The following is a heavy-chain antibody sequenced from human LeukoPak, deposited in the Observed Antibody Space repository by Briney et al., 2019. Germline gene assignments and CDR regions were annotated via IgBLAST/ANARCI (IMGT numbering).Heavy chain of an antibody. CDR1: GYTFTSYA. D-gene: IGHD3/OR15-3a*01. CDR3: ARGQSWTIWYGY. CDR2: INAGNGNT. V-gene: IGHV1-3*01. J-gene: IGHJ4*02. Sequence: ASVTVSCKASGYTFTSYAMHWVRQAPGQRLEWMGWINAGNGNTKYSQKFQGRVTITRDTSASTAYMELSSLRSEDTAVYYCARGQSWTIWYGYWGQGTLVTVSS.